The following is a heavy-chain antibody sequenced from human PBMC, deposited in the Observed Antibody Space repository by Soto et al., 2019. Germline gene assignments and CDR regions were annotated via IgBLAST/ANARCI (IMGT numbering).Heavy chain of an antibody. CDR2: IYVTGAV. CDR1: GAALNSGNYY. D-gene: IGHD1-20*01. Sequence: PSETLSLTCIVSGAALNSGNYYWSWIRQVPGKGLEWIGHIYVTGAVDYNPSLRDRITISQDTSERQFSLNLRLVTAADTAVYYCARIRLATNNYKWFDPWGQGTLVTVYS. J-gene: IGHJ5*02. V-gene: IGHV4-31*03. CDR3: ARIRLATNNYKWFDP.